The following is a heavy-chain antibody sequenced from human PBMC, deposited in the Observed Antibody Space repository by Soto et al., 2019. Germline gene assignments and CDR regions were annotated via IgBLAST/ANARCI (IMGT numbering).Heavy chain of an antibody. CDR2: ISYDGSNK. Sequence: GGSLRLSCAASGFTFSSYAMHWVRQAPGKGLEWVAVISYDGSNKYYADSVKGRFTISRDNSKNTLYLQMNSLRAEDTAVYYCARVPRDIVVVPADYYYYYGTDVWGQGTTVTVSS. V-gene: IGHV3-30-3*01. D-gene: IGHD2-2*01. CDR3: ARVPRDIVVVPADYYYYYGTDV. CDR1: GFTFSSYA. J-gene: IGHJ6*02.